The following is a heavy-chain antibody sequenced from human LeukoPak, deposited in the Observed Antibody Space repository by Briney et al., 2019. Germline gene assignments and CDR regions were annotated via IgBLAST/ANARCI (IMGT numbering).Heavy chain of an antibody. CDR1: GYTFTSYG. CDR3: AKHSNNYYGSGCPDY. Sequence: ASVKVSCKASGYTFTSYGISWVRQAPGQGLEWMGWISAYNGNTNYAQKLQGRVTMTTDTSTSTAYMELRSLRSDDTDVYYCAKHSNNYYGSGCPDYWGQGTLVTVSS. CDR2: ISAYNGNT. J-gene: IGHJ4*02. V-gene: IGHV1-18*01. D-gene: IGHD3-10*01.